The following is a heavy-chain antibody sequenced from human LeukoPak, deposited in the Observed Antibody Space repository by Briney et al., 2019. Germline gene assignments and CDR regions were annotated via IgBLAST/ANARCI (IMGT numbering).Heavy chain of an antibody. D-gene: IGHD6-6*01. CDR3: ARYRYSSSSEYYYYYYMDV. CDR1: GYTFTGYY. V-gene: IGHV1-2*02. CDR2: INPNSGGT. J-gene: IGHJ6*03. Sequence: ASVTVSCKASGYTFTGYYMHWVRQAPGQGLEWMGWINPNSGGTNYAQKFQGRVTMTRDTSISTAYMELSRLRSDDTAVYYCARYRYSSSSEYYYYYYMDVWGKGTTVTVSS.